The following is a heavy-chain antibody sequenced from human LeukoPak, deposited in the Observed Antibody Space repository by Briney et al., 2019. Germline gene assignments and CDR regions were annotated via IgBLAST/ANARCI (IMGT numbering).Heavy chain of an antibody. CDR1: GFTFSSYA. CDR3: ARDRQLWLPDYYYYYGMDV. D-gene: IGHD5-18*01. J-gene: IGHJ6*04. CDR2: ISYDGSNK. V-gene: IGHV3-30*04. Sequence: GRSLRLSCAASGFTFSSYAMHWVRQAPGKGLEWVAVISYDGSNKYYADSVKGRFTISRDNSKNTLCLQMNSLRAEDTAVYYCARDRQLWLPDYYYYYGMDVWGKGTTVTVSS.